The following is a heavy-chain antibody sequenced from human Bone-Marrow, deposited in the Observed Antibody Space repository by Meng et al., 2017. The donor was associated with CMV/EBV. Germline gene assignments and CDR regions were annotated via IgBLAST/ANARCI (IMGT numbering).Heavy chain of an antibody. V-gene: IGHV3-66*02. CDR1: GGTFSSYA. D-gene: IGHD6-19*01. J-gene: IGHJ3*02. CDR3: ARIAAVAGTRGAFDI. CDR2: IYSGGST. Sequence: SCKASGGTFSSYAISWVRQAPGKGLEWVSVIYSGGSTYYADSVKGRFTISRDNSKNTLYLQMNSLRAEDTAVYYCARIAAVAGTRGAFDIWGQGTMVTVSS.